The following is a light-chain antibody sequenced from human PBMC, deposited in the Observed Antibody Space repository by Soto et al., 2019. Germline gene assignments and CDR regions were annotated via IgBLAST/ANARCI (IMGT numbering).Light chain of an antibody. CDR3: QQYNDRPPLT. CDR1: QSVNNK. J-gene: IGKJ4*01. V-gene: IGKV3-15*01. CDR2: DTS. Sequence: EIVYTQTPATLSVSPGDGTIPSSSISQSVNNKLAWYQQQPGQAPGLLIYDTSSRATGVPARFSGSGSGTEFTLTISSLKAEDFAVYYCQQYNDRPPLTFGGGTKVDI.